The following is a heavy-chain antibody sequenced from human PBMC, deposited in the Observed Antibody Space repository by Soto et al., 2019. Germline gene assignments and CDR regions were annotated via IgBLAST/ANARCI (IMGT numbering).Heavy chain of an antibody. Sequence: QVELQESCPGLVKPSGTLSLTCVVSGNSISTTNWWSWVRQSPGKGLEWIGEIYHSGSTNYNPSLKSRVTISVDKSKNQFSLKLSSVTAADTAVYYCARDVGYHYDGSPSGQFDFWGQGTLVTVSS. D-gene: IGHD3-22*01. J-gene: IGHJ4*02. CDR2: IYHSGST. CDR1: GNSISTTNW. CDR3: ARDVGYHYDGSPSGQFDF. V-gene: IGHV4-4*02.